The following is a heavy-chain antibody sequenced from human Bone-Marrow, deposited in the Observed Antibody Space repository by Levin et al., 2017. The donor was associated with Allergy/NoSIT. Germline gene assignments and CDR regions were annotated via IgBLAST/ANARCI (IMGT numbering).Heavy chain of an antibody. V-gene: IGHV5-51*01. Sequence: GGSLRLSCKGSGYSFTSYWIGWVRQMPGKGLEWMGIIYPGDSDTRYSPSFQGQVTISADKSISTAYLQWSSLKASDTAMYYCARQGGGQQWLVNYYDYGMDVWGQGTTVTVSS. CDR3: ARQGGGQQWLVNYYDYGMDV. CDR1: GYSFTSYW. J-gene: IGHJ6*02. D-gene: IGHD6-19*01. CDR2: IYPGDSDT.